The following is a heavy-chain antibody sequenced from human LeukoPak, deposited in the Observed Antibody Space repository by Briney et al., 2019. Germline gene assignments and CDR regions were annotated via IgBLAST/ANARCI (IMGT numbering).Heavy chain of an antibody. J-gene: IGHJ3*02. CDR3: ARWVYETSSWSAFDI. CDR2: MNPNSGNT. CDR1: GYTFTSYD. Sequence: ASVKVSCKASGYTFTSYDINWARQATGQGLEWMGWMNPNSGNTGYAQKFQGRVTMTRNTSISTAYMELSSLRSEDTAVYYCARWVYETSSWSAFDIWGQGTMVTVSS. V-gene: IGHV1-8*01. D-gene: IGHD6-13*01.